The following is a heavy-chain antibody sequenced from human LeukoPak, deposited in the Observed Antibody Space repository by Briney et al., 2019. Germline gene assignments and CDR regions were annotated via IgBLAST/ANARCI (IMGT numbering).Heavy chain of an antibody. V-gene: IGHV7-4-1*02. Sequence: ASVKVSCKASGYTFNSYAMNWVRQAPGQGLEWMGWINTDTANPTYAQGFTGRFVFSFDTSVSTAYLQISSLKAEDTAVYYCARQGPGYCGSTSCYGVAYWGQGTLVTVSS. CDR3: ARQGPGYCGSTSCYGVAY. J-gene: IGHJ4*02. CDR1: GYTFNSYA. D-gene: IGHD2-2*01. CDR2: INTDTANP.